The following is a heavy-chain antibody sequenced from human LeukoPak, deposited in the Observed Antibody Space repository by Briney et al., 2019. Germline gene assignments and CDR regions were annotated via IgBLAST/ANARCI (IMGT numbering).Heavy chain of an antibody. Sequence: GGSLRLSCAASGFTFDDYDLSWVRQAPGKGLEWVSGINWNGGITGYADSVKGRFTISRDNAKNSLYLQMNSLRAEDTALYYCARDKTYHDFWVVFDIWGQGTMVTVSS. CDR3: ARDKTYHDFWVVFDI. J-gene: IGHJ3*02. CDR2: INWNGGIT. V-gene: IGHV3-20*04. D-gene: IGHD3-3*01. CDR1: GFTFDDYD.